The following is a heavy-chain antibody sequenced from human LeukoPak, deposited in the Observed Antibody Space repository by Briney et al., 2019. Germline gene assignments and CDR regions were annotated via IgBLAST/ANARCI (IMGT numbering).Heavy chain of an antibody. D-gene: IGHD3-10*01. V-gene: IGHV3-53*01. CDR1: GFTVSSNY. CDR2: IYSGGST. CDR3: ARDRAVLLWFGEDY. Sequence: GGSLRLSCAASGFTVSSNYMSWVRQAPGKGLEWVSVIYSGGSTYYADSVKGRFTISRDNSKNTLYLQMNSLRAEDTAVYYCARDRAVLLWFGEDYWGQGTLVTVSS. J-gene: IGHJ4*02.